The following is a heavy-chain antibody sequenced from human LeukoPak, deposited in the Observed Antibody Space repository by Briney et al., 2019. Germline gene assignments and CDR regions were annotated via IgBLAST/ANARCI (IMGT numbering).Heavy chain of an antibody. V-gene: IGHV1-18*04. CDR2: ISAYNGNT. CDR3: ARVFSPYGSGSYSD. J-gene: IGHJ4*02. D-gene: IGHD3-10*01. Sequence: ASVKVSCKASGYTFTSYGISWVRQAPGQGLEWMGWISAYNGNTNYAQKLQGRVTMTTDTSTSTAYMELRSLRSDDTAVYYCARVFSPYGSGSYSDWGQGPLVTVSS. CDR1: GYTFTSYG.